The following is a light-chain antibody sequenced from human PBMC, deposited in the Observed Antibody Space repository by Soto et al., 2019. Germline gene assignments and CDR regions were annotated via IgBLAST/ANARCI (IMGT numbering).Light chain of an antibody. CDR3: QQRSNWPPGYT. J-gene: IGKJ2*01. V-gene: IGKV3D-20*02. Sequence: EIVLTQSPGTLSLSPGERATLSCRASQSVSSSYLAWYQQKPGQAPRLLIYGASNRATGIPARFSGSGSGTDFTLTISSLEPEDFAVYYCQQRSNWPPGYTFGQGTKVDIK. CDR1: QSVSSSY. CDR2: GAS.